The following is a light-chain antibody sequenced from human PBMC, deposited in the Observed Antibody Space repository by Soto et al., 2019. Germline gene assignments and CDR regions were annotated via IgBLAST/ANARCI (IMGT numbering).Light chain of an antibody. J-gene: IGKJ2*01. CDR2: VTS. CDR3: QHYDSTPGYT. V-gene: IGKV3-20*01. CDR1: QSVSSSY. Sequence: EIVLTQSPGTLSLSPGERATLSCRASQSVSSSYLAWYRQKPGQAPRLLIYVTSRMATGIPDRISGSGSGTDFTLTINRLEPADFAVYYCQHYDSTPGYTFGQGTKLEIK.